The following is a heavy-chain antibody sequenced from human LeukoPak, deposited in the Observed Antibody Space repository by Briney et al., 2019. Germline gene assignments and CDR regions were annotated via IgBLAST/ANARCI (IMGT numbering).Heavy chain of an antibody. D-gene: IGHD3-22*01. CDR2: ISSSSSYI. CDR3: ATGSSGYYR. V-gene: IGHV3-21*01. CDR1: EFTFSSYS. J-gene: IGHJ5*02. Sequence: GGSLRLSCAASEFTFSSYSMNWVRQAPGKGLEWVSSISSSSSYIYYADSVKGRFTISRDNAKNSLYLQMNSLRAEDTAVYYCATGSSGYYRWGQGTLVTVSS.